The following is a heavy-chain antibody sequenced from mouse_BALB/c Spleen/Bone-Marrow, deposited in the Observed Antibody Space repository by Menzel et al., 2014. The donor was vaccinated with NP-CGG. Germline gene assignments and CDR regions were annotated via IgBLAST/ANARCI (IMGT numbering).Heavy chain of an antibody. D-gene: IGHD2-4*01. CDR2: IDTSDSYT. J-gene: IGHJ4*01. V-gene: IGHV1-69*01. CDR1: GYAFTDRW. Sequence: VQLQQSGTELVMPGASVKMSCKASGYAFTDRWIHWVKQRPGQGLEWIGAIDTSDSYTNYNQKFKGKATLTVDESSSTAYIPLSSLTSEDSAVYYCARGGDDFSLDYWGQRTSVTVSS. CDR3: ARGGDDFSLDY.